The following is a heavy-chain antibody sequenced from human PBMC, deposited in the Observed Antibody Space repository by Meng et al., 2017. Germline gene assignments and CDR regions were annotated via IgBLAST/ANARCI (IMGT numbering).Heavy chain of an antibody. CDR1: GYPFTRYY. J-gene: IGHJ1*01. V-gene: IGHV1-2*02. Sequence: GLLVQSGAEWQHPGATVKVSCKAAGYPFTRYYMHCVRLAPGQVREWMGWINPNSGGTNYAQKFQGRVTMTRDTSISTAYMELSRLRSDDTAVYYCASRYDSSGSAAFQHWGQGTLVTVSS. CDR3: ASRYDSSGSAAFQH. CDR2: INPNSGGT. D-gene: IGHD3-22*01.